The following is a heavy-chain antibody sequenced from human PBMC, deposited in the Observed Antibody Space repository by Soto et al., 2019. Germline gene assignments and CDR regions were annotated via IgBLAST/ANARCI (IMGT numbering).Heavy chain of an antibody. Sequence: SETLSLTCTVSGGSISSYYWSWIRQPPGKGLEWIGYIYYSGSTSYNPSLKSRVTISVDTSKDQFSLKLSSVTAADTAVYYCARDQQWLDGGAFDIWGQGTMVSVSS. D-gene: IGHD6-19*01. V-gene: IGHV4-59*01. J-gene: IGHJ3*02. CDR1: GGSISSYY. CDR3: ARDQQWLDGGAFDI. CDR2: IYYSGST.